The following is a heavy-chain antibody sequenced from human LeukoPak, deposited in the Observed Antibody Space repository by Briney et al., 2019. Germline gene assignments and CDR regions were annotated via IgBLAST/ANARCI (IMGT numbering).Heavy chain of an antibody. CDR2: ISGSGGTT. J-gene: IGHJ4*02. CDR3: AREVAQFDY. Sequence: GGSLGLSCAVSGFTFSSFALSWVRQAPGKGLEWVSAISGSGGTTHYADSVRGRFTISRDNSKNTLYMQMNSLRAEDTAVYYCAREVAQFDYWGQGTLVTVSS. D-gene: IGHD5-12*01. V-gene: IGHV3-23*01. CDR1: GFTFSSFA.